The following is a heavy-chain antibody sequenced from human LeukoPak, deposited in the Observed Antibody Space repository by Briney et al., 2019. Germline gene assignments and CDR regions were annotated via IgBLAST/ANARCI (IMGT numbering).Heavy chain of an antibody. CDR3: AREPSVTTVTTGS. Sequence: SGTLSLTCTVSGDSTGPFFWSWIRQPPGKGLQWIGYIYYSGSTNYNPSLKSRVTISVDTSNNQFSLRLSSVTAADTAIYYCAREPSVTTVTTGSWGQGTLVIVSS. CDR1: GDSTGPFF. D-gene: IGHD4-17*01. J-gene: IGHJ5*02. V-gene: IGHV4-59*12. CDR2: IYYSGST.